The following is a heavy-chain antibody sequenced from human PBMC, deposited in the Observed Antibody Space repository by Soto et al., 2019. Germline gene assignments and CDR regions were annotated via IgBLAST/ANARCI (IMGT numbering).Heavy chain of an antibody. CDR2: IYPGDSDT. CDR3: ARPGSGYSSGWFN. CDR1: GYSFTSYW. D-gene: IGHD6-19*01. Sequence: PGESLKISCKGSGYSFTSYWIGWVRQMPGKGLEWMGVIYPGDSDTRYSPSFQGQVTISADKSISTAYLQWSSLKASDTAKYYCARPGSGYSSGWFNWGQGTLVTVSS. J-gene: IGHJ4*02. V-gene: IGHV5-51*01.